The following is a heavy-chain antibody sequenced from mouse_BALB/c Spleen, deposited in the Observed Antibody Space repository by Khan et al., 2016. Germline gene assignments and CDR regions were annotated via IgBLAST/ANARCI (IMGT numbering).Heavy chain of an antibody. Sequence: QIQLVQSGPELKKPGETVKISCKASDYTFTDFSMYWVKQAPGKGLKWMAWINTETGEPTYADDFKGRFAFSLETSASTAYLQINDLKNEDTATDFCARHYRYDGGVYWGQGTTLTVSS. CDR3: ARHYRYDGGVY. D-gene: IGHD2-14*01. CDR2: INTETGEP. V-gene: IGHV9-2-1*01. J-gene: IGHJ2*01. CDR1: DYTFTDFS.